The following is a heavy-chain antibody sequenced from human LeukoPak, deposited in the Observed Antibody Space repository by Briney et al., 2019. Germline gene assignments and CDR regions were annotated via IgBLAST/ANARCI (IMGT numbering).Heavy chain of an antibody. J-gene: IGHJ4*02. D-gene: IGHD2-21*01. CDR1: GFTFSNHA. V-gene: IGHV3-23*01. CDR3: ACGSSGTHHEGY. Sequence: GGSLRLSCAASGFTFSNHAMSWVRQAPGKGLEWVSTISESGDITYYADSVKGRFTISRDNFKSTLYLQMDSLTADDTAVFYCACGSSGTHHEGYWGQGTLVTVSS. CDR2: ISESGDIT.